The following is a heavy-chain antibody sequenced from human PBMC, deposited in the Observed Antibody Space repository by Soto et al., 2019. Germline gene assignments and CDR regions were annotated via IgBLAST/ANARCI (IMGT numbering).Heavy chain of an antibody. Sequence: TSETLSLPCTVSGGSTSSSSHYWGWIRQPPGKGLEWIGSIYYSGSTYYNPSLKSRVTISVDTSKNQFSLKLSSVTAADTAVYYCARAEDCSGGSCYGNDAFDIWGQGTMVTVS. CDR1: GGSTSSSSHY. CDR2: IYYSGST. V-gene: IGHV4-39*07. D-gene: IGHD2-15*01. J-gene: IGHJ3*02. CDR3: ARAEDCSGGSCYGNDAFDI.